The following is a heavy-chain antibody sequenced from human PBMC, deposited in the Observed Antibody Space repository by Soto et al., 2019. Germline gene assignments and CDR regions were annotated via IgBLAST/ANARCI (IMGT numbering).Heavy chain of an antibody. Sequence: GGSLGLSCASSGVRFSSYAMSLVRQAPGKGLEWVSTIRAGGGSTDYRDSVKGRFTVSRDNSKNMLYMQMNSLRAEDTAVYYCAKRPLSIITFDYWGLGTLVTVSS. CDR1: GVRFSSYA. CDR3: AKRPLSIITFDY. V-gene: IGHV3-23*01. J-gene: IGHJ4*02. D-gene: IGHD3-22*01. CDR2: IRAGGGST.